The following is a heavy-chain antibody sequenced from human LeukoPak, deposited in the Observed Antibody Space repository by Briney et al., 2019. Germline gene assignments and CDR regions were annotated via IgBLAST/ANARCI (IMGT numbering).Heavy chain of an antibody. V-gene: IGHV7-4-1*02. Sequence: SVKLSCKASGYTFTSCAMNWVRQAPGQGLEWMGWINTNTGNPTYTQGFTGRFVLSLDTSVSTAYLQISSLKAEDTAVYYCARAAYVLRHFDWLFPPPTYYYYYMDVWGKGTTVTVS. CDR1: GYTFTSCA. CDR3: ARAAYVLRHFDWLFPPPTYYYYYMDV. CDR2: INTNTGNP. J-gene: IGHJ6*03. D-gene: IGHD3-9*01.